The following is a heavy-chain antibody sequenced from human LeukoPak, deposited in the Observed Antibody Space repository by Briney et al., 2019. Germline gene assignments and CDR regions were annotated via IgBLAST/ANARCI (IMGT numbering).Heavy chain of an antibody. J-gene: IGHJ4*02. V-gene: IGHV4-39*01. D-gene: IGHD7-27*01. CDR3: ASLRPPDVGTSWLDF. CDR1: GVSISSSSCY. CDR2: IYQTGSA. Sequence: SETLSPTCSVTGVSISSSSCYWGWLRQPPGKGLEWIGSIYQTGSAYYNPSLKSRVTVSVATSKNDFSVELRSVTAADTAVYYCASLRPPDVGTSWLDFWGLGTLVTVSS.